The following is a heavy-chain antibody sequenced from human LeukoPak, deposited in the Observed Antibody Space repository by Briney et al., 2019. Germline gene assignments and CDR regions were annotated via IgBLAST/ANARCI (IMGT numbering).Heavy chain of an antibody. V-gene: IGHV4-34*01. CDR2: INHSGST. D-gene: IGHD1-7*01. J-gene: IGHJ4*02. Sequence: SETLSLTCAVYGGSFSGYYWSWIRQPPGKGLEWIGEINHSGSTNYNPSLKSRVTISVDTSKNQFSLKLSSVTAADTAVYYCARGITGTTPYYFDYWGQETLVTVSS. CDR1: GGSFSGYY. CDR3: ARGITGTTPYYFDY.